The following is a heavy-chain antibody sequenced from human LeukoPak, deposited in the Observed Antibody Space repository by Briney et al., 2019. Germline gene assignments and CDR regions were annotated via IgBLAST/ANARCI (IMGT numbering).Heavy chain of an antibody. J-gene: IGHJ6*02. CDR3: ARARYYYYGMDV. V-gene: IGHV3-48*03. CDR1: GFTFSSYE. Sequence: GGSLRLSCAAPGFTFSSYEMNWVRQAPGKGLEWVSYISSSGSTIYYADSVKGRFTISRDNAKNSLYLQMNSLRAEDTAVYYCARARYYYYGMDVWGQGTTVTVSS. CDR2: ISSSGSTI.